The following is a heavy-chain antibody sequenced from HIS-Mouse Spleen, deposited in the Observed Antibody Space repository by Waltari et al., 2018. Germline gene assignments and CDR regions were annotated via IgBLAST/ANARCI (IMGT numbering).Heavy chain of an antibody. V-gene: IGHV4-39*07. Sequence: QLQLQESGPGLVKPSETLSLTCTVSGGSLSSSSYYVGWIRPPPGKGLEWIGSIYYSGSTYYNPSLKSRVTISVDTSKNQFSLKLSSVTAADTAVYYCAREIPYSSSWYDWYFDLWGRGTLVTVSS. CDR1: GGSLSSSSYY. J-gene: IGHJ2*01. CDR2: IYYSGST. CDR3: AREIPYSSSWYDWYFDL. D-gene: IGHD6-13*01.